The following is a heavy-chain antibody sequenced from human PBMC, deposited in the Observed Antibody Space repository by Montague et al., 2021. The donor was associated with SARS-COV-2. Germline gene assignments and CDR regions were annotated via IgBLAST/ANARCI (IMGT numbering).Heavy chain of an antibody. CDR1: GFTFSSYA. J-gene: IGHJ4*02. Sequence: SLRLSCAASGFTFSSYAMHWVRQAPGKGLEYVSAISSNGGSTYYANSVKGRFTISRGNSKNTLYLQMGSLRAEDMAVYYCARGLGPPTVVTPAYFDYWGQGTLVTVSS. V-gene: IGHV3-64*01. CDR3: ARGLGPPTVVTPAYFDY. D-gene: IGHD4-23*01. CDR2: ISSNGGST.